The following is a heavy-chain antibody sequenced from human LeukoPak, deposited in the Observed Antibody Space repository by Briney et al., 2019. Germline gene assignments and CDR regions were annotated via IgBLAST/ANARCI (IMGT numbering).Heavy chain of an antibody. CDR2: IYPSGGST. J-gene: IGHJ4*02. Sequence: ASMKVSCKASGYTFTNYYMHWVRQAPGQGLEWMGIIYPSGGSTNYAQKFQGRVTMTRDTSTSTLYMELSSLRSEDTAVYYCARSDSSGKGPYFDYWGQGTLVTVSP. CDR3: ARSDSSGKGPYFDY. D-gene: IGHD3-10*01. CDR1: GYTFTNYY. V-gene: IGHV1-46*01.